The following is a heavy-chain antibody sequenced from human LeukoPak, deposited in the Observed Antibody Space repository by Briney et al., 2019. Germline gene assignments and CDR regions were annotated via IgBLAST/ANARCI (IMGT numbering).Heavy chain of an antibody. CDR2: ISAYNGNT. CDR1: GGTFSSYA. J-gene: IGHJ4*02. D-gene: IGHD5-12*01. CDR3: AREEPYDLHTYYFDY. Sequence: ASVKVSCKASGGTFSSYAISWVRQAPGQGLEWMGWISAYNGNTNYAQKLQGRVTMTTDTSTSTAYMELRSLRSDDTAVYYCAREEPYDLHTYYFDYWGQGTLVTVSS. V-gene: IGHV1-18*01.